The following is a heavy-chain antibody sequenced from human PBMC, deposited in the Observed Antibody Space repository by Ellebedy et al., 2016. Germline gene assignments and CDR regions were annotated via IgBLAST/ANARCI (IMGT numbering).Heavy chain of an antibody. CDR1: GFYFNYYW. Sequence: GESLKISXAASGFYFNYYWMSWVRQAPGKGLEWVANIKEDGGEKYYVDSVKGRFTISRDNAKNSVYLQMSNLGAEDTALYFCARAGGSATFDIWGQGTMVTVSS. V-gene: IGHV3-7*01. J-gene: IGHJ3*02. CDR3: ARAGGSATFDI. CDR2: IKEDGGEK. D-gene: IGHD1-26*01.